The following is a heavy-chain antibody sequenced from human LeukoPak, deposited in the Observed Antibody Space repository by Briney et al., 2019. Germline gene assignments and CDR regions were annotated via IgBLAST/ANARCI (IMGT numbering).Heavy chain of an antibody. J-gene: IGHJ5*02. D-gene: IGHD6-6*01. Sequence: SVKVSCKASGGTFSSYTISWVRQAPGQGLEWMGRIIPILGIANYAQKFQGRVTITADKSTSTAYMELSSLRSGDTAVYYCARGGYSSSSYWFDPWGQGTLVTVSS. V-gene: IGHV1-69*02. CDR1: GGTFSSYT. CDR2: IIPILGIA. CDR3: ARGGYSSSSYWFDP.